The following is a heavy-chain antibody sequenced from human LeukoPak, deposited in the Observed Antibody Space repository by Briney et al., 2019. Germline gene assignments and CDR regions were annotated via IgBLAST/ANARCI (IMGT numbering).Heavy chain of an antibody. D-gene: IGHD3-22*01. CDR2: ISGSSSYI. CDR1: GFTFSSYS. J-gene: IGHJ6*02. CDR3: AREHGLDSSGSYYYYGMDV. V-gene: IGHV3-21*01. Sequence: GGSLRLSCAASGFTFSSYSMNWVRQAPGKGLQWVSSISGSSSYIYYADSVRGRFTISRDNAKNSLYLQMNSLRAEDTAVYYCAREHGLDSSGSYYYYGMDVWGQGTTVTVSS.